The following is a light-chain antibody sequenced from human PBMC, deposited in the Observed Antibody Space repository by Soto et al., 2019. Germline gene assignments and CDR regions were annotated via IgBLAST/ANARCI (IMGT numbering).Light chain of an antibody. J-gene: IGLJ2*01. Sequence: QSVLTQPPSVSGAPGQRVTISCTGSSSNIGAGYDVHWYQQLPGTAPKLLIYGNSNRPSGVPDRFSGSKSGTSASLAITGLHAEDEADYYCQSYDSSLSDLHVVFCGVTKLTVL. CDR2: GNS. CDR1: SSNIGAGYD. CDR3: QSYDSSLSDLHVV. V-gene: IGLV1-40*01.